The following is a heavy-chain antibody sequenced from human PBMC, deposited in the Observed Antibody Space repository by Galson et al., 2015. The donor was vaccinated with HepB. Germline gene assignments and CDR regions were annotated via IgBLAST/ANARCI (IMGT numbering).Heavy chain of an antibody. CDR3: TSIILGGTDDT. CDR2: IWYDGSNK. V-gene: IGHV3-33*01. Sequence: SLRLSCAASGFTFSSYGMHWVRQAPGKGLEWVAVIWYDGSNKYYADSVKGRFTISRDNSKNTLYLQMNSLRAEDTAVYYCTSIILGGTDDTWGQGTLVTVSS. D-gene: IGHD3-16*01. J-gene: IGHJ5*02. CDR1: GFTFSSYG.